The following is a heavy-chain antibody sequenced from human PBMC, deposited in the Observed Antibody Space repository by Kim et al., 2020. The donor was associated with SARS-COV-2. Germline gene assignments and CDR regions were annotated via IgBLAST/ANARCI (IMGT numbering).Heavy chain of an antibody. D-gene: IGHD6-19*01. CDR2: INPSGGST. Sequence: ASVKVSCKASGYTFTSYYMHWVRQAPGQGLEWMGIINPSGGSTSYAQKFQGRVTMTRDTSTSTVYMELSSLRSEDTAVYYCARERARIAVAGGGCFQHWGQGTLVTVSS. J-gene: IGHJ1*01. V-gene: IGHV1-46*01. CDR3: ARERARIAVAGGGCFQH. CDR1: GYTFTSYY.